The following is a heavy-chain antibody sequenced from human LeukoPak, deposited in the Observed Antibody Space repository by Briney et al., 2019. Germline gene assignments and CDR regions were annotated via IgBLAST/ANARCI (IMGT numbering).Heavy chain of an antibody. V-gene: IGHV1-8*03. CDR1: GYTFTSYD. CDR2: MNPNSGNT. Sequence: ASVKVSCKASGYTFTSYDINWVRQATGQGLEWMGWMNPNSGNTGYAQKFQGRVTITRDTSASTAYMELSSLRSEDTALYYCAKDIGQGPKGFNDILTGTFDYWGQGILVTVSS. CDR3: AKDIGQGPKGFNDILTGTFDY. D-gene: IGHD3-9*01. J-gene: IGHJ4*02.